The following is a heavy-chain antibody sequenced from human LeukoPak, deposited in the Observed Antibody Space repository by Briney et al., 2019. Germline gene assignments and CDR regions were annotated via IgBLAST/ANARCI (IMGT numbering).Heavy chain of an antibody. Sequence: PGGSLRLSCAASGFTFSSYAMSWVRQAPGKGLEWVSTISAGGGGTYYADSVKGRFTISRDNSKSTLFLQLNSLRAEDTALYYCAKDSQKYSSSYYFDYWGQGTLVTVSS. D-gene: IGHD6-6*01. CDR2: ISAGGGGT. CDR1: GFTFSSYA. J-gene: IGHJ4*02. V-gene: IGHV3-23*01. CDR3: AKDSQKYSSSYYFDY.